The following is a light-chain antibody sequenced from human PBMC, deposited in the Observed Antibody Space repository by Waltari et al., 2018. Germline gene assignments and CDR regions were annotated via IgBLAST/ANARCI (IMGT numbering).Light chain of an antibody. CDR2: AAS. CDR1: QSISSY. V-gene: IGKV1-39*01. J-gene: IGKJ3*01. Sequence: DIQMTQSPSSLSASVRDRVTITCRASQSISSYLNWYQQKPGKAPKLLIYAASSLQSGVPSQFSGSRSGTDFTLTISSLQPEDFATYYCQQSYSTPFTLGPGTKVDIK. CDR3: QQSYSTPFT.